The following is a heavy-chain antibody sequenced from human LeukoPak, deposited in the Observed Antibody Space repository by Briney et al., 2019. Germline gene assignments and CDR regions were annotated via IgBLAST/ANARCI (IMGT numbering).Heavy chain of an antibody. J-gene: IGHJ4*02. CDR1: GFTFSTAS. D-gene: IGHD5-12*01. CDR2: FDTGFGT. Sequence: GGSLRLSCAAAGFTFSTASLHWVRQAPGRVPEWVSAFDTGFGTYYPDSLKGRFTISRDNSKNTLFLQMNSLRAEDTAVYYCAKAAMVATSDFDYWGQGTLVTVSS. CDR3: AKAAMVATSDFDY. V-gene: IGHV3-23*01.